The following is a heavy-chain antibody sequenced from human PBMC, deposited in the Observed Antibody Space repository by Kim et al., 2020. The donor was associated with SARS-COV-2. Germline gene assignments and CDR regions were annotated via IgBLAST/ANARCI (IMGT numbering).Heavy chain of an antibody. V-gene: IGHV1-69*13. D-gene: IGHD6-13*01. CDR2: IIPIFGTA. J-gene: IGHJ6*02. Sequence: SVKVSCKASGGTFSSYAISWVRQAPGLGLEWMGGIIPIFGTANYAQKFQGRVTITADESTSTAYMELSSLRSEDTAVYYCARDPLHLGYPVRAAAGELEYYNGMDVWGQGTTVTVSS. CDR1: GGTFSSYA. CDR3: ARDPLHLGYPVRAAAGELEYYNGMDV.